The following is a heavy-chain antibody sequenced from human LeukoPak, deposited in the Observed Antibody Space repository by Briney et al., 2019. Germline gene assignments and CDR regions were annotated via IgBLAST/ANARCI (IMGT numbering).Heavy chain of an antibody. V-gene: IGHV1-8*02. CDR3: ARGRTRILWFGELLSRYYYYYMDV. Sequence: ASVKVSCKASGGTFSSYAISWVRQAPGQGLEWMGWMNPNSGNTGYAQKFQGRVTMTRNTSISTAYMELSSLRSEDTAVYYCARGRTRILWFGELLSRYYYYYMDVWGKGTTVTISS. CDR2: MNPNSGNT. J-gene: IGHJ6*03. CDR1: GGTFSSYA. D-gene: IGHD3-10*01.